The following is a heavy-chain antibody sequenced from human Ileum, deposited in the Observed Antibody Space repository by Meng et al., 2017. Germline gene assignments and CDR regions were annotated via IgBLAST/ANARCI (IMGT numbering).Heavy chain of an antibody. Sequence: SETLSLTCTVSGGSISSYYWSWIRQPPGKGLEWIGYIYYSGSTNYNPSLKSRVTISVDTSKNQFSLKLSSVTAADTAVYYCARAYNSSWYIDYWGQGTLVTVSS. CDR2: IYYSGST. J-gene: IGHJ4*02. CDR1: GGSISSYY. CDR3: ARAYNSSWYIDY. D-gene: IGHD6-13*01. V-gene: IGHV4-59*01.